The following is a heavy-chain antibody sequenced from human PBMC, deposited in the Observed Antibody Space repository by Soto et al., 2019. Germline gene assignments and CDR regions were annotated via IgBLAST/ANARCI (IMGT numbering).Heavy chain of an antibody. CDR1: GYTFTSYG. J-gene: IGHJ4*02. CDR2: ISAYNGNT. Sequence: ASVKVSCKASGYTFTSYGISWVRQAAGQGLEWMGWISAYNGNTNYAQKLQGRVTMTTDTSTSTAYMELRSLRSDDTAVYYCARDENDILTGYFLLDYWGQGTLVTVSS. D-gene: IGHD3-9*01. V-gene: IGHV1-18*01. CDR3: ARDENDILTGYFLLDY.